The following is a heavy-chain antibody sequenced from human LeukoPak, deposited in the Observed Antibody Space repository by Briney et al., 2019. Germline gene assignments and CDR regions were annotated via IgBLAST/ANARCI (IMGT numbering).Heavy chain of an antibody. CDR1: GYSFTSYW. CDR3: ASSSSRNLDFDY. V-gene: IGHV5-51*01. Sequence: GESLEISCQGSGYSFTSYWIGLVRQLPGKGLEWMGIIYPGDSDTRYSPSFQGQVTISADKSISTAYLQWSSLKASDTAMYYCASSSSRNLDFDYWGQGTLVTVSS. J-gene: IGHJ4*02. CDR2: IYPGDSDT. D-gene: IGHD6-13*01.